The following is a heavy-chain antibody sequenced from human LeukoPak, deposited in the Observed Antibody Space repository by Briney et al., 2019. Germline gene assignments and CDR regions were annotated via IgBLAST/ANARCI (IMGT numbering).Heavy chain of an antibody. Sequence: GGSLRLSCAASGFTFSSYWMHWVRQAPGKGLVWVSRINGDGSTTTYADSVTGRFTIFRDNAKNTQYLQMNRLGAEDTAVYYCARVSIGAWYFDLWGRGTLVTVSS. V-gene: IGHV3-74*01. CDR2: INGDGSTT. D-gene: IGHD3-16*01. CDR1: GFTFSSYW. CDR3: ARVSIGAWYFDL. J-gene: IGHJ2*01.